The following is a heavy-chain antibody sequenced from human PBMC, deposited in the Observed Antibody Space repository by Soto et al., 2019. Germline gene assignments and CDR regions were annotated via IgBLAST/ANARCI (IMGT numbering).Heavy chain of an antibody. J-gene: IGHJ4*02. CDR1: GFTFSSYA. D-gene: IGHD3-9*01. CDR3: ARDRTEDILTGTDRDY. CDR2: ISGSGGST. V-gene: IGHV3-23*01. Sequence: GSLRLSCAASGFTFSSYAMSWVRQAPGKGLEWVSAISGSGGSTYYADSVKGRFTISRDNSKNTLYLQMNSLRAEDTAVYYCARDRTEDILTGTDRDYCGQGTLVPVS.